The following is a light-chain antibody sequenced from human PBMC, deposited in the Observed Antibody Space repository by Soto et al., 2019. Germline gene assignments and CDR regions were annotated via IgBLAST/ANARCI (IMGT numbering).Light chain of an antibody. CDR3: QQYNNWLIT. Sequence: DIQMTQSPSTLSASVGDRVTITCRASQTIDSWLAWYQQRPGKPPNLLIYKASTLASGVPSRFSGSGSGTEFTLTISSLQSEDFAVYYCQQYNNWLITFGQGTRLENK. CDR2: KAS. J-gene: IGKJ5*01. CDR1: QTIDSW. V-gene: IGKV1-5*03.